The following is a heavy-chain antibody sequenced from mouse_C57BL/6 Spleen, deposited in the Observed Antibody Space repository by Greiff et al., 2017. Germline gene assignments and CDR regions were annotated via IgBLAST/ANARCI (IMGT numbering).Heavy chain of an antibody. CDR2: IRSKSSNYST. D-gene: IGHD2-3*01. V-gene: IGHV10-3*01. J-gene: IGHJ2*01. CDR3: VRNKCYEGWSYFDY. CDR1: GFTFNTYP. Sequence: GGGLVQPKGSLKLSCAASGFTFNTYPLHWLRQAPAKGLEWVARIRSKSSNYSTYYADSVKDSFTIFRDDSQSMLYLQMISLKTEDTAMYDCVRNKCYEGWSYFDYWGQGTTLTVSS.